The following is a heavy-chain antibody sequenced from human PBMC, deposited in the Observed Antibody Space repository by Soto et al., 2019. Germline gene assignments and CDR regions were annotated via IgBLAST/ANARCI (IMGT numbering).Heavy chain of an antibody. V-gene: IGHV3-30*18. CDR1: GFTFSSYG. Sequence: PGGSLRLSCAASGFTFSSYGMHRVRQAPGKGLEWVAVISYDGSNKYYADSVKGRFTVSRDNSMNTLYMQMNSLRAEDTAVYYCAKSDTALSYGFDPWGQGTVVTVSS. D-gene: IGHD5-18*01. CDR3: AKSDTALSYGFDP. J-gene: IGHJ5*02. CDR2: ISYDGSNK.